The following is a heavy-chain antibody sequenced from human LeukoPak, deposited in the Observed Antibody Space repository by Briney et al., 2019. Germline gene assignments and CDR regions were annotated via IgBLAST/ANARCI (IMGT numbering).Heavy chain of an antibody. CDR1: GFTFSSYS. Sequence: GGSLRLSCAASGFTFSSYSMNWVRQAPGKGLEWVSSMSSSSSYIYYADSVKGRITISRDNAKNSLYLQMNSLRAEDTAVYYCARAGSRRLYFDYWGQGTLVTVSS. V-gene: IGHV3-21*01. D-gene: IGHD3-16*01. CDR3: ARAGSRRLYFDY. CDR2: MSSSSSYI. J-gene: IGHJ4*02.